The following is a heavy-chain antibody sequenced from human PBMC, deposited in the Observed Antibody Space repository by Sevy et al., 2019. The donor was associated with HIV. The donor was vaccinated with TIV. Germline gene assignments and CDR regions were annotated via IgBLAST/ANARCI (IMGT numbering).Heavy chain of an antibody. Sequence: GGSLRLSCAAAGFKFNNYAMTWVRRAPGKGLEWVSALSFSGSKTDYAESVKGRFSISRDPSKNTLYLQMNNVRVEDTAVYFCAKTPFMDFWNDYYSFYFDFWGQGTLVTVSS. V-gene: IGHV3-23*01. CDR3: AKTPFMDFWNDYYSFYFDF. CDR1: GFKFNNYA. D-gene: IGHD3-3*01. CDR2: LSFSGSKT. J-gene: IGHJ4*02.